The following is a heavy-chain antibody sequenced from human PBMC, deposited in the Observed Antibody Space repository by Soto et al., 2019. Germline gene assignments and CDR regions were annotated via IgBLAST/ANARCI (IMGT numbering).Heavy chain of an antibody. J-gene: IGHJ3*02. V-gene: IGHV6-1*01. D-gene: IGHD6-19*01. CDR1: GDNVSSNSAA. CDR2: TYYRSKWYN. Sequence: SQTLPLSYDSSGDNVSSNSAAWNWIRKSPSRGLEWLGRTYYRSKWYNDYAVSVKSRITINPDTSKNQFSLQLNSVTPEDTAVYYCARDRGPSSAYVAFDIWGQGTMVTVSS. CDR3: ARDRGPSSAYVAFDI.